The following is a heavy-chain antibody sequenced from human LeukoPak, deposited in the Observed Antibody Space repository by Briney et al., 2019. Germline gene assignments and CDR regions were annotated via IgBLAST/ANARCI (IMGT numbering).Heavy chain of an antibody. D-gene: IGHD6-19*01. V-gene: IGHV3-23*01. CDR2: ISGTGTST. J-gene: IGHJ4*02. CDR1: GFTFSNYA. Sequence: GGSLRLSCAASGFTFSNYAMSWVRQAPGKGMEWVSGISGTGTSTYYAESVKGRFTVSRDNSKNTLYLQMNSLRAEDTAVYYCAKAVQWLAQYFDYWGQGTLVTISS. CDR3: AKAVQWLAQYFDY.